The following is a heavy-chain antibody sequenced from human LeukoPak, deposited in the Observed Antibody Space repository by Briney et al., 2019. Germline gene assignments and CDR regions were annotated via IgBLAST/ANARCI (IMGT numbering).Heavy chain of an antibody. V-gene: IGHV3-23*01. D-gene: IGHD1-26*01. J-gene: IGHJ4*02. CDR1: GFTFSSYA. CDR2: ISGSGGNT. Sequence: GGSLRLFCAASGFTFSSYAMSWGRQPPGKELEWVPAISGSGGNTYYADSVKGRFTISRDNSKNTLYLQMNSLRAEDTAVYYCAKEGGSYWALSDYWGQGTLVTVSS. CDR3: AKEGGSYWALSDY.